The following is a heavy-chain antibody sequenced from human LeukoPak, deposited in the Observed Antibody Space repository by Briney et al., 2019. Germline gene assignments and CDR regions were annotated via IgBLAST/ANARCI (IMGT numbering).Heavy chain of an antibody. CDR2: IDANNGDS. D-gene: IGHD4-23*01. Sequence: ASVKVSCKASGYSVTRYHMNGVRQAPGQGLEWMGWIDANNGDSKYAEKVQGRVTMTRDTSISTTYMDLSRLRSDDTAVYYCARSRYGGNSDFDYWGQGTLVTVSS. J-gene: IGHJ4*02. CDR1: GYSVTRYH. CDR3: ARSRYGGNSDFDY. V-gene: IGHV1-2*02.